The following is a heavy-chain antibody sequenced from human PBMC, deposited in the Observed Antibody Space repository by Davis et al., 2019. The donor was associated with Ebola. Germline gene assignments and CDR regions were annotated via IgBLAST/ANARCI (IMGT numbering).Heavy chain of an antibody. J-gene: IGHJ4*02. V-gene: IGHV3-21*04. CDR2: ISSSSSYI. D-gene: IGHD5-18*01. CDR1: GFTFSSYS. CDR3: AKPRGVDTAMVTWELFDY. Sequence: PGGSLRLSCAASGFTFSSYSMNWVRQAPGKGLEWVSSISSSSSYIYYADSVKGRFTISRDNSKNTLYLQMNSLRAEDTAVYYCAKPRGVDTAMVTWELFDYWGQGTLVTVSS.